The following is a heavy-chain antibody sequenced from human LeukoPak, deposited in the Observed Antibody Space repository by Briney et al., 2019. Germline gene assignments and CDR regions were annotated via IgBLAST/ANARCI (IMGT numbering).Heavy chain of an antibody. D-gene: IGHD1-7*01. CDR3: ARAGNYDNWSDP. J-gene: IGHJ5*02. CDR1: GGSFSGYY. V-gene: IGHV4-34*01. CDR2: INHSGST. Sequence: SETLSLTCAVYGGSFSGYYWSWIRQPPGKGLEWIGEINHSGSTNYNPSLKSRVTISVDTSKNQFSLKLSFVTAADTAVYYCARAGNYDNWSDPWGQGTLVTVSS.